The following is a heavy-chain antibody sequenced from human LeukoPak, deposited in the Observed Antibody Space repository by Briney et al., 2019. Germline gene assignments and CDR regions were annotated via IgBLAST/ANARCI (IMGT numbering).Heavy chain of an antibody. CDR1: GFSFSNNG. J-gene: IGHJ4*02. D-gene: IGHD1-26*01. Sequence: GSLRLSCAASGFSFSNNGMHWVRQAPGKGLEWVAFIQSDGTNEYYADSVKGRFTISRDNSKNTLYLQINSLRAEDTALYYCAKARGTYCVDSWGQGTLVTVSS. CDR3: AKARGTYCVDS. CDR2: IQSDGTNE. V-gene: IGHV3-30*02.